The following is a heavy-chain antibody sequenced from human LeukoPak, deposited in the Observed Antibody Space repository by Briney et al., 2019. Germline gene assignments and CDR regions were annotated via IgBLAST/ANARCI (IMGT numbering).Heavy chain of an antibody. D-gene: IGHD3-9*01. CDR1: GGSFSGYY. J-gene: IGHJ6*03. CDR2: IRSKAYGGTT. CDR3: TRGYLGLRYFDWSRSYYYYYMDV. Sequence: LSLTCAVYGGSFSGYYWSWVRQAPGKGLEWVGFIRSKAYGGTTEYAASVKGRFTISRDDSKSIAYLQMNSLKTEDTAVYYCTRGYLGLRYFDWSRSYYYYYMDVWGKGTTVTISS. V-gene: IGHV3-49*04.